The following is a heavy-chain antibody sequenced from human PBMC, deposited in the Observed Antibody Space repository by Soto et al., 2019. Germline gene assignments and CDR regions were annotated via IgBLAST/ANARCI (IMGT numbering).Heavy chain of an antibody. V-gene: IGHV3-23*01. J-gene: IGHJ4*02. Sequence: HPWGSLRLSCAASGFTFINYAMTFVRHAPGKWLEWVSSITVSGHRTYHADSVKGRFSISRDNSKSTAYLEMNRLRAEDTAVYYCANNVYGGYVYFDYWGQGTPVTVSS. CDR2: ITVSGHRT. CDR1: GFTFINYA. CDR3: ANNVYGGYVYFDY. D-gene: IGHD5-12*01.